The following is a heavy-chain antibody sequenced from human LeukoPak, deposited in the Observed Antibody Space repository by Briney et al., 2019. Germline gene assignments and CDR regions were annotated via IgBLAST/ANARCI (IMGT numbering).Heavy chain of an antibody. CDR3: ARATDDEFYLYYGMDV. J-gene: IGHJ6*02. D-gene: IGHD3-16*01. V-gene: IGHV4-34*01. Sequence: SETLSLTCAVYGGSFSGYYWSWIRQPPGRGLEWIGKISQSGSTNYNPSLKSRITMSVDTSKNQFSLQLRSMTAADTAVYFCARATDDEFYLYYGMDVWGQGTTVTVSS. CDR1: GGSFSGYY. CDR2: ISQSGST.